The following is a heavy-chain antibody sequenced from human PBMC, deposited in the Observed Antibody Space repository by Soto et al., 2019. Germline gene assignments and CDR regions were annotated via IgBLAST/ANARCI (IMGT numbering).Heavy chain of an antibody. Sequence: GEFLKISCKGSGYSFTNYWSGWVRQMPGKGLEWMGIIYPGDSDTKYSPSLQGQVSISADTSISTAYLQWTSLKASDTAMYYCARSRRGAYSSGWYSPSGYYNYGIDVWGQGTKVTVSS. CDR1: GYSFTNYW. J-gene: IGHJ6*02. CDR2: IYPGDSDT. CDR3: ARSRRGAYSSGWYSPSGYYNYGIDV. V-gene: IGHV5-51*01. D-gene: IGHD6-19*01.